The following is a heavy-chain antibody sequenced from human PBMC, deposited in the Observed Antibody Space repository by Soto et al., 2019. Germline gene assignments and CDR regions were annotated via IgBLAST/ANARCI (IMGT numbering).Heavy chain of an antibody. V-gene: IGHV4-59*01. J-gene: IGHJ4*02. CDR1: GGSISSYY. CDR3: ARSLNYVWGSYPFDY. CDR2: IYYSGST. Sequence: SETLSLTCTVSGGSISSYYWSWIRQPPGKGLEWIGYIYYSGSTNYNPSLKSRVTISVDTSKNQFSLKLSSVTAADTAVYYCARSLNYVWGSYPFDYWGQGTLVTVSS. D-gene: IGHD3-16*01.